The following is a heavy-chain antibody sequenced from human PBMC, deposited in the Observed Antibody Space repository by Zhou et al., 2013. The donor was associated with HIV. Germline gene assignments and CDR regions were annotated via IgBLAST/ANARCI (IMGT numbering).Heavy chain of an antibody. J-gene: IGHJ5*02. V-gene: IGHV1-69*04. Sequence: QVQLVQSGAEVKKPGSSVKVSCKASGGTFSSYAISWVRQAPGQGLEWMGRIIPILGIANYAQKFQGRVTITADKSTSTAYMELSSLRSEDTAVYYCASHYYDILTGYTNWFDPWGQGTLVTVSS. D-gene: IGHD3-9*01. CDR3: ASHYYDILTGYTNWFDP. CDR2: IIPILGIA. CDR1: GGTFSSYA.